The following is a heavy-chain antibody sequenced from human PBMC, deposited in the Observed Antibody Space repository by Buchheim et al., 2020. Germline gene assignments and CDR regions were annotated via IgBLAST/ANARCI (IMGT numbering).Heavy chain of an antibody. CDR1: GFTFSSYW. J-gene: IGHJ6*02. Sequence: EVQLVESGGGLVQPGGSLRLSCAASGFTFSSYWMSWVRQAPGKGLEWVANIKQDGSEKYYVDSVKGRFTISRDNAKNSLYLQMNSLRAEDTAVYYCARKIRGSIYYYYGMDVWGQGTT. V-gene: IGHV3-7*01. CDR2: IKQDGSEK. D-gene: IGHD3-10*01. CDR3: ARKIRGSIYYYYGMDV.